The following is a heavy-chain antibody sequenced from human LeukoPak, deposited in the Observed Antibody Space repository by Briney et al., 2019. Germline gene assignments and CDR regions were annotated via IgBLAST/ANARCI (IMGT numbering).Heavy chain of an antibody. Sequence: PGGSLRLSCAASGFTFSSYGMHWVRQAPGKGLEWVAVISYDGSNKYYADSVKGRFTISRDNAKTTLYLQMNSLRAEDTAVYYCARARLDSYGFQFDYWGQGTLVTDSS. J-gene: IGHJ4*02. CDR2: ISYDGSNK. V-gene: IGHV3-30*03. D-gene: IGHD5-18*01. CDR1: GFTFSSYG. CDR3: ARARLDSYGFQFDY.